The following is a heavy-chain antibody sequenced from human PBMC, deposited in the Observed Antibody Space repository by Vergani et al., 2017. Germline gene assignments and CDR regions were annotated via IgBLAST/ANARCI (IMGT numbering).Heavy chain of an antibody. D-gene: IGHD6-19*01. CDR3: AKEGSGLADDAFDI. V-gene: IGHV3-23*01. Sequence: EVQLLESGGGLVQPGRSLTLSSPASSFPFRTYAMTWVRQAPGTGLGWVSAISGSGGSTYYADSVKGRFTISRDNSKNTLYLQMNSLRAEDTAVYYCAKEGSGLADDAFDIWGQGTMVTVSS. J-gene: IGHJ3*02. CDR1: SFPFRTYA. CDR2: ISGSGGST.